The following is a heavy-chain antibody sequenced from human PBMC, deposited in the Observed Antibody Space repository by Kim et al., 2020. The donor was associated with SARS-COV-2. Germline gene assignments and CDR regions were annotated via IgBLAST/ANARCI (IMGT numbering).Heavy chain of an antibody. CDR1: GFSLSTSGMC. CDR2: IDWDDDK. J-gene: IGHJ4*02. CDR3: ARIYEASGEFDY. V-gene: IGHV2-70*11. Sequence: SGPTLVNPTQTLTLTCTFSGFSLSTSGMCVSWIRQPPGKALEWLARIDWDDDKYYSTSLKTRLTISKDTSKNQVVLTMTNMDPVDTATYYCARIYEASGEFDYWGQGTLVTVSS. D-gene: IGHD2-15*01.